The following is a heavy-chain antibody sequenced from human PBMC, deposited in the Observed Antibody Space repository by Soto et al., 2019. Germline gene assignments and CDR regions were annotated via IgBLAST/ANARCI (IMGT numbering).Heavy chain of an antibody. Sequence: SETLSLTCTVSGRSISSYYWSWIRQPPGNELEWIAYIYYSGSTNYNPSLKSRVTISVDTSKNQFSLKLTSVTAAATAVYYCARGRRYYYDNTGPYYFEHWGQGTLVTVSS. CDR3: ARGRRYYYDNTGPYYFEH. D-gene: IGHD3-22*01. J-gene: IGHJ4*02. CDR2: IYYSGST. CDR1: GRSISSYY. V-gene: IGHV4-59*01.